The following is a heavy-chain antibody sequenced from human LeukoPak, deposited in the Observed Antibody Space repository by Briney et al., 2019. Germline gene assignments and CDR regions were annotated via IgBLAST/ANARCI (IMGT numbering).Heavy chain of an antibody. Sequence: ASVTVSFTSSGYTFTFYNMHWVRQAPGQGLEWMGWINPNSGGTNYAQKFQGRVTMTRDTDISTAYMELSRLRTHDTAVYYCASVCGGDCHNLFDYWGQGTLVTVSS. CDR2: INPNSGGT. D-gene: IGHD2-21*02. CDR3: ASVCGGDCHNLFDY. J-gene: IGHJ4*02. V-gene: IGHV1-2*02. CDR1: GYTFTFYN.